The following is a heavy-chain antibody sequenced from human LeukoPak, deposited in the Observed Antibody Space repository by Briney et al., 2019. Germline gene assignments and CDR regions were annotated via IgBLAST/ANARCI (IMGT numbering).Heavy chain of an antibody. CDR1: GYSISSGYY. V-gene: IGHV4-38-2*01. CDR3: ARRRDFWSGYYPNWFDP. D-gene: IGHD3-3*01. Sequence: KPSETLSLTCAVSGYSISSGYYWGWIRQPPGKGLEWIGSIYHSGSTYYNPSLKSRVTISVDTSKNQFSLKLSSVTAADTAVYYCARRRDFWSGYYPNWFDPWGQGTLATVSS. CDR2: IYHSGST. J-gene: IGHJ5*02.